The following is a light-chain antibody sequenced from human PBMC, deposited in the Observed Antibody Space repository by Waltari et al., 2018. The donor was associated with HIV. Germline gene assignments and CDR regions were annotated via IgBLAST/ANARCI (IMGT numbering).Light chain of an antibody. Sequence: SVLTPPPSVSGAPGQRVTISCTGSAYNIGAGYDVHWYRQLPGDAPKLLICVDPNRPAVLPVRISGATSGTTASLAITGLKAEEEADYYSQSYDSSLSGSVFGGGTKLTVL. CDR1: AYNIGAGYD. J-gene: IGLJ2*01. CDR2: VDP. CDR3: QSYDSSLSGSV. V-gene: IGLV1-40*01.